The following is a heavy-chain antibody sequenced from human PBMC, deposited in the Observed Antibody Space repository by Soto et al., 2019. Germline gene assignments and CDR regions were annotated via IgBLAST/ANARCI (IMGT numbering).Heavy chain of an antibody. V-gene: IGHV1-18*01. D-gene: IGHD3-9*01. CDR2: ISAYNGNT. J-gene: IGHJ6*02. CDR1: GYSFASYG. CDR3: ARDPILRYFDWFSADYGMDV. Sequence: ASVKVSCKASGYSFASYGINWVRQAPGQGLEWMGWISAYNGNTNYAQKFQGRVTMTTDTSTSTAYMEPRSLRSDDTAVYYCARDPILRYFDWFSADYGMDVWGQGTTVTVSS.